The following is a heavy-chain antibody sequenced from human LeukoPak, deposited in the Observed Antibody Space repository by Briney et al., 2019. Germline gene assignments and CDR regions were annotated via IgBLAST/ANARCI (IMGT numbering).Heavy chain of an antibody. CDR2: ISYDGSNK. J-gene: IGHJ6*02. CDR3: AKDLSALSIAAAGRGYYYYGMDV. V-gene: IGHV3-30*18. D-gene: IGHD6-13*01. Sequence: GGSLRLSCAASGFTFSSYGMHWVRQAPGKGLEWVAVISYDGSNKYYADSVKGRFTISRDNSKSTLYLQMNSLRAEDTAVYYCAKDLSALSIAAAGRGYYYYGMDVWGQGTTVTVSS. CDR1: GFTFSSYG.